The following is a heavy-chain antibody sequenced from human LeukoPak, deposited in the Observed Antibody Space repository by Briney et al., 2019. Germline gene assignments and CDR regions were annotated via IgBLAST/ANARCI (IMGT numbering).Heavy chain of an antibody. Sequence: SETLSLTCTVSGGSISSNTYYWGWIRQPPGKGLEWIGTIYYYGSTYYNPSLKSRVTISVDTSKNQFSLKLSSVTAADTAVYCCARNTDWFDPWGQGTLVTVSS. CDR3: ARNTDWFDP. J-gene: IGHJ5*02. CDR2: IYYYGST. CDR1: GGSISSNTYY. V-gene: IGHV4-39*07.